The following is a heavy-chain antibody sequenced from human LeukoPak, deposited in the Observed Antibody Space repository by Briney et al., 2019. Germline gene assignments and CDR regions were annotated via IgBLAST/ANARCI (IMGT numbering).Heavy chain of an antibody. Sequence: PGGSLRLSCAASGFTFRSYGMSWVRQAPGKGLEWVSAISGSGGSTYYADSVKGRFTISRDNSKNTLYLQMNSLRAEDTAVYYCAKSVVVPAQEDAFDIWGQGTMVTVSS. D-gene: IGHD2-2*01. J-gene: IGHJ3*02. V-gene: IGHV3-23*01. CDR1: GFTFRSYG. CDR3: AKSVVVPAQEDAFDI. CDR2: ISGSGGST.